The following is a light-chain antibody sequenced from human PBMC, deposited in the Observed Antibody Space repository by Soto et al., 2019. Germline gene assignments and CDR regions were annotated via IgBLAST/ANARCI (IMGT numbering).Light chain of an antibody. CDR2: GTS. V-gene: IGKV3-15*01. J-gene: IGKJ1*01. Sequence: EMVMTQSPATLSVSPGERAALSCRASQSVSINLAWYQQKPGQAPRLLIYGTSTRATGIPARFSGSGSGTEFTLSISSLQSEDFAVYYCQQSDNWPPTFGQGTKVDIK. CDR3: QQSDNWPPT. CDR1: QSVSIN.